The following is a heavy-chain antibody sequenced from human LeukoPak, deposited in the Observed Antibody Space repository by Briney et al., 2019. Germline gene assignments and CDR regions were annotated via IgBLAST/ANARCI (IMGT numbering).Heavy chain of an antibody. CDR2: IYHSGST. CDR1: GFTFSNYA. Sequence: LRLSCAASGFTFSNYAMTWIRQPPGKGLEWIGYIYHSGSTYYNPSLKSRVTISVDRSKNQFSLKLSSVTAADTAVYYCARGRQFPIPSLGYFDYWGQGTLVTVSS. D-gene: IGHD2-21*01. V-gene: IGHV4-30-2*01. CDR3: ARGRQFPIPSLGYFDY. J-gene: IGHJ4*02.